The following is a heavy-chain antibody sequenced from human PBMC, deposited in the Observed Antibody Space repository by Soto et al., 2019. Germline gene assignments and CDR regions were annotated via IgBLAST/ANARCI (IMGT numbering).Heavy chain of an antibody. CDR3: ARDFSWFGELIASDY. CDR2: INAGNGNK. V-gene: IGHV1-3*01. D-gene: IGHD3-10*01. Sequence: QVQLVQSGAEVKKPGASVKVSCKASGYTFTSYAMHWVRQAPGQRLEWMGWINAGNGNKKYSQKFQGRVTITRDTSASTAYMELSRLRSEYTAVYYCARDFSWFGELIASDYWGQGTLVTVSS. CDR1: GYTFTSYA. J-gene: IGHJ4*02.